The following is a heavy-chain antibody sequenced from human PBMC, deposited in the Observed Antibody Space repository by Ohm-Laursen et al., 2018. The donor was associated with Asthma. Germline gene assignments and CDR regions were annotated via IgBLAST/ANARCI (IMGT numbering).Heavy chain of an antibody. Sequence: SQTLSLTCTVSGGSISSGGYYWSWIRQHPGKGLEWIGYIYCSGSTYYNPSLKSRVTISVDTSKNQFSLKLSSVTAADTAVYYCARARNIYYGSGSYAPVDVWGQGTTVTVSS. J-gene: IGHJ6*02. CDR1: GGSISSGGYY. V-gene: IGHV4-31*02. CDR3: ARARNIYYGSGSYAPVDV. D-gene: IGHD3-10*01. CDR2: IYCSGST.